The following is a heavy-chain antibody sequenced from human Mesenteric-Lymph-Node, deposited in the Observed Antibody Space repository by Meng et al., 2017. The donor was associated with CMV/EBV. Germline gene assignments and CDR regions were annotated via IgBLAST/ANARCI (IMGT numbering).Heavy chain of an antibody. Sequence: GESLKISCAAFGLTFDDYGMRWVRRVPGQGLEWVSGTNWNSSSTGHADSVKGRFTISRDNAKNSLCLQMNSLRVEDTAVYYFARDDSEGSATYCGQGILVTVSS. CDR1: GLTFDDYG. D-gene: IGHD2-15*01. J-gene: IGHJ4*02. V-gene: IGHV3-20*04. CDR2: TNWNSSST. CDR3: ARDDSEGSATY.